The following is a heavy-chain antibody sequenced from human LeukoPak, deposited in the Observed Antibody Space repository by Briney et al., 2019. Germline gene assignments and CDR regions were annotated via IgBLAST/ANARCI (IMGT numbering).Heavy chain of an antibody. CDR2: ISAYNGNT. V-gene: IGHV1-18*01. CDR1: GYTFTSYG. Sequence: ASVKVSCKASGYTFTSYGISWVRQAPGQGLEWMGRISAYNGNTNYAQKLQGRVTMTTDTSTSTAYMELRSLRSDDTAVYYCTRDQGYSNLDAFDIWGQGTMVTVSS. CDR3: TRDQGYSNLDAFDI. J-gene: IGHJ3*02. D-gene: IGHD4-11*01.